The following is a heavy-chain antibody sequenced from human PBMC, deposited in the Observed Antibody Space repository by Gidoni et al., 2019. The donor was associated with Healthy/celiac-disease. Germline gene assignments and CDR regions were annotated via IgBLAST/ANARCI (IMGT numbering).Heavy chain of an antibody. V-gene: IGHV5-51*01. CDR3: ARRSKGSGSRSYNWFDP. J-gene: IGHJ5*02. Sequence: EVQLVQSGAEVKKPGESLTISCKGSGYSFPSYWIGWVRQVPGKGLEWMGIIYPGDSDTRYSPSFQGQVTISADKSISTAYLQWSSLKASDTAMYYCARRSKGSGSRSYNWFDPWGQGTLVTVSS. D-gene: IGHD3-10*01. CDR2: IYPGDSDT. CDR1: GYSFPSYW.